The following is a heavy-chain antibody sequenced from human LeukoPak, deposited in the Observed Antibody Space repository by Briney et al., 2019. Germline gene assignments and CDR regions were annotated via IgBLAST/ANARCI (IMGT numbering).Heavy chain of an antibody. CDR1: GGSVSSGSYY. CDR2: IYYSGST. V-gene: IGHV4-61*01. Sequence: SETLSLTCTVSGGSVSSGSYYWSWIRQPPGKGLEWIGYIYYSGSTNYNPSLKSRVTISEDTSKNQFSLKLSSVTAADTAVYYCARKELVPHYYYYYGMDVWGQGTTVTVSS. CDR3: ARKELVPHYYYYYGMDV. D-gene: IGHD3-10*01. J-gene: IGHJ6*02.